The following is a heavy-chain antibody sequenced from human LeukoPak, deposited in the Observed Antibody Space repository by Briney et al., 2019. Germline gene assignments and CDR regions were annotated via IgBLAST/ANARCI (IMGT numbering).Heavy chain of an antibody. CDR2: IYSDGRT. J-gene: IGHJ3*01. CDR1: GIIVSDNY. D-gene: IGHD3-22*01. V-gene: IGHV3-66*02. Sequence: QSGGSLRLSCAASGIIVSDNYMSWVRQAPGKGLQWVSVIYSDGRTYYADSVKGRFTIARDHSKNTLHLQMNSLRTEDTAVYYCARRNHYDSSAFYRDDACDVWGQGTMVTVSS. CDR3: ARRNHYDSSAFYRDDACDV.